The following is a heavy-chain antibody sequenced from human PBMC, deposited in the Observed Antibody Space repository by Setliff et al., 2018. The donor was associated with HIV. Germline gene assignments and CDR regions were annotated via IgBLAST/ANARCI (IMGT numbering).Heavy chain of an antibody. CDR3: ARSRYQLLYDMDV. CDR1: GYRFISYG. V-gene: IGHV1-8*03. J-gene: IGHJ6*03. Sequence: GASVKVSCKASGYRFISYGISWVRQAPGQGLEWMGWMNPDSGNTGSAQNFQGRLTITWNTSISTAYMELGSLRSEDAAVYFCARSRYQLLYDMDVWGKGTTVTVSS. CDR2: MNPDSGNT. D-gene: IGHD2-2*02.